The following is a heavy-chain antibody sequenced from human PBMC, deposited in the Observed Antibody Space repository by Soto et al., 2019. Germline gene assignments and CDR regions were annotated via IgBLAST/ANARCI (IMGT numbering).Heavy chain of an antibody. CDR1: GYTFTSYG. V-gene: IGHV1-18*01. CDR2: ISAYNGNT. Sequence: ASVKVSCEASGYTFTSYGISWVRQAPGQGLEWMGWISAYNGNTNYAQKLQGRVTMTTDTSTSTAYMELRSLRSDDTAVYYCARLRWAYCGGDCYLQYWGQGTLVTVSS. J-gene: IGHJ4*02. D-gene: IGHD2-21*02. CDR3: ARLRWAYCGGDCYLQY.